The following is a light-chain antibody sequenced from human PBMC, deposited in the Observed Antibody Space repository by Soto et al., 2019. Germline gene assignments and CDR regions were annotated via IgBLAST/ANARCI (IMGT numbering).Light chain of an antibody. CDR3: QQTDDFPLT. CDR1: QGIREL. J-gene: IGKJ5*01. Sequence: IQMTHSPSTLSASVGDSISITCRASQGIRELLDWYQKKPGKAPRLLIYAASSLQSGVPSRFRGSGYGTDLTITISSMQTEDFETYYCQQTDDFPLTFGHGTRLEI. CDR2: AAS. V-gene: IGKV1-12*01.